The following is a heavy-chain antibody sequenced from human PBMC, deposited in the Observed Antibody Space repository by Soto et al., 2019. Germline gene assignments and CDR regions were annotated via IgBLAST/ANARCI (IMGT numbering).Heavy chain of an antibody. CDR1: GGSISSYY. CDR3: AREETPARFDP. J-gene: IGHJ5*02. CDR2: IYYSGST. Sequence: SETLSLTCTVSGGSISSYYWSWIRQPPGKGLEWIGYIYYSGSTYYNPSLKSRVTISVDTSKNQFSLKLSSVTAADTAVYYCAREETPARFDPWGQGTLVTVSS. D-gene: IGHD2-15*01. V-gene: IGHV4-30-4*01.